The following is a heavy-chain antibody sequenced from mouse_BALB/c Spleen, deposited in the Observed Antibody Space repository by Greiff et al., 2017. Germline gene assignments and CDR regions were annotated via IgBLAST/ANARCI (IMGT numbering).Heavy chain of an antibody. J-gene: IGHJ3*01. CDR3: ASPYYGSSYVGFAY. CDR2: IWSGGST. CDR1: GFSLTSYG. Sequence: VKLMESGPGLVQPSQSLSITCTVSGFSLTSYGVHWVRQSPGKGLEWLGVIWSGGSTDYNAAFISRLSISKDNSKSQVFFKMNSLQANDTAIYYCASPYYGSSYVGFAYWGQGTLVTVSA. D-gene: IGHD1-1*01. V-gene: IGHV2-2*02.